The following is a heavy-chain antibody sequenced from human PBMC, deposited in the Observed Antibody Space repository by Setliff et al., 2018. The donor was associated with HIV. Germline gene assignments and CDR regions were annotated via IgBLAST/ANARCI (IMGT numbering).Heavy chain of an antibody. D-gene: IGHD6-19*01. CDR2: ITYSGSHK. V-gene: IGHV3-21*01. Sequence: GGSLRLSCAASGFTFSTYWMIWVRQAPGKGLEWVSSITYSGSHKFYADSLKGRFTISRDNAEKSLYLRMNSLRAEDTAVYYCERTPRDRGYSSGSVPNSDYWGQGTLVTVSS. J-gene: IGHJ4*02. CDR3: ERTPRDRGYSSGSVPNSDY. CDR1: GFTFSTYW.